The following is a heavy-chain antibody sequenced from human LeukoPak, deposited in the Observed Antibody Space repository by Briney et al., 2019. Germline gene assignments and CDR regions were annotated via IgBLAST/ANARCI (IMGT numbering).Heavy chain of an antibody. D-gene: IGHD3-10*01. Sequence: GGSLRLSCAASGFTVSSNYMSWVRQAPGKGLEWVSVVYSGGSTYYADSVKGRFTISRDNSKNTLYLQMNSLRAEDTAVYYCARVAQGTWDYWGQGTLVTVSS. J-gene: IGHJ4*02. V-gene: IGHV3-66*02. CDR2: VYSGGST. CDR1: GFTVSSNY. CDR3: ARVAQGTWDY.